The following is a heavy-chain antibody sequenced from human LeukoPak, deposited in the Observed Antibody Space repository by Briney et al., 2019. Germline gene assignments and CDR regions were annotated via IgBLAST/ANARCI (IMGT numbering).Heavy chain of an antibody. CDR1: GFTFTRYD. CDR2: MNPNNGNT. J-gene: IGHJ4*02. D-gene: IGHD2-15*01. Sequence: ASVKVSCKASGFTFTRYDINWVRQASGQGLEWMGWMNPNNGNTGYAQKFQGRVTMTRDTYTSTAYMELRGLRPEDTAVYYCAKRILNNQDIDYWGQGTLVTVSS. V-gene: IGHV1-8*01. CDR3: AKRILNNQDIDY.